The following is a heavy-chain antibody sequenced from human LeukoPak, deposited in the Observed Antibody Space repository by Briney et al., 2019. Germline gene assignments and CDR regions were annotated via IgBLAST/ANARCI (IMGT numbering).Heavy chain of an antibody. CDR3: ASRVMVRGEDRYYYYMDV. Sequence: NPSGTLSLTCAVSGGSISSSNWWSWVRQPPGKGLEWIGEIYHSGSTNYNPSLKSRVTISVDTSKNQFSLKLSSVTAADTAVYYCASRVMVRGEDRYYYYMDVWDKGTTVTVSS. CDR2: IYHSGST. CDR1: GGSISSSNW. D-gene: IGHD3-10*01. V-gene: IGHV4-4*02. J-gene: IGHJ6*03.